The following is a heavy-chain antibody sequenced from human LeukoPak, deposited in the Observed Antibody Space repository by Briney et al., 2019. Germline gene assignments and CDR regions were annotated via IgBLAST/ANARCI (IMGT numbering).Heavy chain of an antibody. D-gene: IGHD1-26*01. CDR2: INPSIGTT. J-gene: IGHJ4*02. Sequence: ASVKVSCKASVYTFTSYYMHWGRQAPAQGLEWMGIINPSIGTTSYAQKFQGRVTMSRDTSTTTVYMELSSLRSEDTAVYYCAKIVGASNGYFDYWGQGTLVTVSS. CDR1: VYTFTSYY. CDR3: AKIVGASNGYFDY. V-gene: IGHV1-46*01.